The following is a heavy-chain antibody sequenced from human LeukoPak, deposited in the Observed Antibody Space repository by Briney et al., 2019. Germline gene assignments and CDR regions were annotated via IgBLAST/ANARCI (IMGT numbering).Heavy chain of an antibody. D-gene: IGHD3-10*01. CDR1: GGSISSYY. CDR3: ARTNYYGSGNYAKFDY. Sequence: SETLSLTCTVSGGSISSYYWSWIRQPPGKGLEWIGYIYYSGSTNYNPSLKSRLTISVDTSKNQFSLKLSSVTAADTAVYYCARTNYYGSGNYAKFDYWGQGTLVTVSS. J-gene: IGHJ4*02. CDR2: IYYSGST. V-gene: IGHV4-59*08.